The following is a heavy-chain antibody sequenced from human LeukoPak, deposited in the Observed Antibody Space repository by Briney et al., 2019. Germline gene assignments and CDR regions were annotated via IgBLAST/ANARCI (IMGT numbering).Heavy chain of an antibody. J-gene: IGHJ4*02. CDR2: VYYGRSP. CDR3: ARSSGTGTFSY. V-gene: IGHV4-39*02. CDR1: GDSISRSTYY. Sequence: SETLSLTCTVSGDSISRSTYYWAWIRQPPGKGLEWIGSVYYGRSPYFNPSLESRATISVDTSKNHFSLKMSSVTAADTAVCYCARSSGTGTFSYWGQGTLVTVSS. D-gene: IGHD6-25*01.